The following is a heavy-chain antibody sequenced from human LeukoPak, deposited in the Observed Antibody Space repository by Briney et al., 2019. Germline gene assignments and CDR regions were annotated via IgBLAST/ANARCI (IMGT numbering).Heavy chain of an antibody. CDR2: IRYDESKK. J-gene: IGHJ4*02. D-gene: IGHD1-26*01. CDR1: GFTFSYYG. CDR3: AKSHLPNAYSGTYYCDY. Sequence: GGSLILSCAASGFTFSYYGMHWVRQAPGKGLEWVAFIRYDESKKFYGDSVKGRFTISRDNSKNTLYLQMNSLRTEDTAVYYCAKSHLPNAYSGTYYCDYWGQGTLVTVSS. V-gene: IGHV3-30*02.